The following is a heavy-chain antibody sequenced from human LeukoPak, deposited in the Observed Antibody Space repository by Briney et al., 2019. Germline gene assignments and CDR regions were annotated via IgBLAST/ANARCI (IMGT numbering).Heavy chain of an antibody. CDR2: IYYSGST. CDR1: GRSISSYY. CDR3: ARVYSGSYHY. D-gene: IGHD1-26*01. J-gene: IGHJ4*02. Sequence: SETLSLTCTVSGRSISSYYWSSIRQPPGKGLEWIGYIYYSGSTNYNPSRKSRVTISVDTSKNQFSLKLSSVTAADTAVYYCARVYSGSYHYWGQGTLVTVSS. V-gene: IGHV4-59*01.